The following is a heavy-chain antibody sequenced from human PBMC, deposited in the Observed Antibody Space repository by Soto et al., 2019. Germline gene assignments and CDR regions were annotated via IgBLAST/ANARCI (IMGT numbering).Heavy chain of an antibody. V-gene: IGHV4-4*02. J-gene: IGHJ4*02. Sequence: QVQLQESGPGLVKPSGTLSLTCAVSGGSISSSNWWSWVRQPPGKGLEWIGEIYHSGSTNYNPSLKSRLTISVDKSKNQFSLKLSSVPAAVTAVYYCARVLALDTAMVFGEDQAAFDYWGQGTLVTVSS. CDR1: GGSISSSNW. D-gene: IGHD5-18*01. CDR3: ARVLALDTAMVFGEDQAAFDY. CDR2: IYHSGST.